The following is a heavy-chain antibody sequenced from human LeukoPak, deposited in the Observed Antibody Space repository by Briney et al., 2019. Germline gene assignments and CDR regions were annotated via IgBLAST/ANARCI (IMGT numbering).Heavy chain of an antibody. Sequence: ASVKVSCKASGGTFSSYAISWARQAPGQGLEWMGGIIPIFGTANYAQKFQGRVTITADESTSTAYMELSSLRSEDTAVYYCATQYSSSAYYYYGMDVWGQGTTVTVSS. CDR2: IIPIFGTA. CDR1: GGTFSSYA. V-gene: IGHV1-69*13. CDR3: ATQYSSSAYYYYGMDV. J-gene: IGHJ6*02. D-gene: IGHD6-6*01.